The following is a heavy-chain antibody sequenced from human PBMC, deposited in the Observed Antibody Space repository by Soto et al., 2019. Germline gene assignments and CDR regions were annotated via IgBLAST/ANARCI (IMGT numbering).Heavy chain of an antibody. CDR1: GGSISSGGYS. D-gene: IGHD2-21*01. Sequence: SETLSLTCAVSGGSISSGGYSWSWIRQPPGKGLEWIGYIYHSGSTYYNPSLKSRVTISVDTSTSTAYMELRSLRSDDTAVYYCTLDCGGAPCYTGYWGQGTLVTVSS. CDR2: IYHSGST. CDR3: TLDCGGAPCYTGY. V-gene: IGHV4-30-2*02. J-gene: IGHJ4*02.